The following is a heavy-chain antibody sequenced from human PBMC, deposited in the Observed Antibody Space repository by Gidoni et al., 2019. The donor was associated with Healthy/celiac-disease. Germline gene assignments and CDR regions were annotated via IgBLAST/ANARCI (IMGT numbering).Heavy chain of an antibody. V-gene: IGHV4-34*01. CDR2: INHSGST. CDR3: AREGEDRGYYFDY. D-gene: IGHD2-15*01. CDR1: GWSFSGYY. J-gene: IGHJ4*02. Sequence: QVQLQQWGAGLLKPSETLSLTCAVYGWSFSGYYWSWIRQPPGKGLEWIGEINHSGSTNYNPSLKSRVTISVDTSKNQFSLKLSSVTAADTAVYYCAREGEDRGYYFDYWGQGTLVTVSS.